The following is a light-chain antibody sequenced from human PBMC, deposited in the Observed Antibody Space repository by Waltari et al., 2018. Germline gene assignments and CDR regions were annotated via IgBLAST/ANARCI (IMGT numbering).Light chain of an antibody. J-gene: IGKJ4*01. CDR1: QDINNF. V-gene: IGKV1-33*01. Sequence: DIQMTQSPSSLSASVGDRVTITCQASQDINNFLNWYQQKPGRAPSPLIYDASNLETGVPSRFSGSGSGTHFTLTIGSLQTEDSATYYCQQFDTLPPSFGGGTKVEI. CDR2: DAS. CDR3: QQFDTLPPS.